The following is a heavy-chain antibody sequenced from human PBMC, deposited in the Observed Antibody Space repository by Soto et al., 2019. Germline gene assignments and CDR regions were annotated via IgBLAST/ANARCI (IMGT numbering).Heavy chain of an antibody. CDR1: GFTFRDYA. V-gene: IGHV3-23*01. CDR2: IYGSGGGI. J-gene: IGHJ4*02. D-gene: IGHD2-21*02. CDR3: AKDLVSGDGLWLMDE. Sequence: EAQLLESGGGLVQPGGSLRLSCTASGFTFRDYAMTWVRQAPGKGLECVSGIYGSGGGIQYADSVKGRFTISRDNYRNTLYLQMNSLRDEDTAVYYCAKDLVSGDGLWLMDEWGQGTLVTVSS.